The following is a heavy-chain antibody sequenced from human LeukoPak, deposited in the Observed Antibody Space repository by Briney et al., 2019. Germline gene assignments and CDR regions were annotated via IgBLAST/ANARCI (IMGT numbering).Heavy chain of an antibody. CDR3: ARGGAYCGGDCYSDDAFDI. D-gene: IGHD2-21*02. CDR2: IYTSGST. Sequence: SETLSLTCAVYGGSFSGYYWSWIRQPAGKGLEWIGRIYTSGSTNYNPSLKSRVTISVDTSKNQFSLKLTSVIAADTAVYYCARGGAYCGGDCYSDDAFDIWGQGTMVTVSS. J-gene: IGHJ3*02. CDR1: GGSFSGYY. V-gene: IGHV4-59*10.